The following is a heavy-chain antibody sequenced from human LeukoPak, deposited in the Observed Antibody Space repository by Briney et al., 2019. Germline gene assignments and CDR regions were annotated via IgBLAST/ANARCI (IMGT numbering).Heavy chain of an antibody. CDR1: GYTFTSYY. V-gene: IGHV1-8*02. J-gene: IGHJ6*02. CDR3: ARFLRNYYYYYGMDV. CDR2: MNPNSGNT. D-gene: IGHD2/OR15-2a*01. Sequence: ASVKVSCKASGYTFTSYYMHWVRQAPGQGLEWMGWMNPNSGNTGYAQKFQGRVTMTRNTSISTAYMELSSLRSEDTAVYYCARFLRNYYYYYGMDVWGQGTTVTVSS.